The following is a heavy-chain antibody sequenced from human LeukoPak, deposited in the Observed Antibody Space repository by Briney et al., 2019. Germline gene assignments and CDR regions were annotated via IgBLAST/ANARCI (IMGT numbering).Heavy chain of an antibody. Sequence: PSETLSLTCTVSGYSISSGYYWGWIRQPPGKGLEWIGSIYHSGSTYYHPSLKSRVNISVDTSKNPFSLKLSSVTAADTAVYYCARELKDSSSWYDDWFDPWGQGTLVTVSS. CDR2: IYHSGST. CDR1: GYSISSGYY. D-gene: IGHD6-13*01. V-gene: IGHV4-38-2*02. CDR3: ARELKDSSSWYDDWFDP. J-gene: IGHJ5*02.